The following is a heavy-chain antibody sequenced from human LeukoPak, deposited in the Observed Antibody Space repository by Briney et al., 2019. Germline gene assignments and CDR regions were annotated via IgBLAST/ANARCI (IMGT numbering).Heavy chain of an antibody. V-gene: IGHV3-23*01. CDR1: GFTFSNYA. J-gene: IGHJ4*02. D-gene: IGHD3-9*01. CDR3: AKGSGILSPLDY. Sequence: GGSLRLSCAASGFTFSNYAMSWVRQAPGKGLEWVSVISGGGGSIYYADSVKGRFTISRDNSKNTLSLQMNSLRAEDTAVYYCAKGSGILSPLDYWGQGTLVAVSS. CDR2: ISGGGGSI.